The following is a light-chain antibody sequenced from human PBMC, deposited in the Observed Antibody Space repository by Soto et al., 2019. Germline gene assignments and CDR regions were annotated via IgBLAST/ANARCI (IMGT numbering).Light chain of an antibody. V-gene: IGKV1-6*01. J-gene: IGKJ4*01. CDR1: QAIRDD. CDR2: ATS. CDR3: LQAYSYPLT. Sequence: AIQFTQSPSSLSASVGDRVTITCRASQAIRDDLGLYQQKPGKAPKLLIYATSSLQSGVPSMFSCSGSGTDFTLTISSLQPEDFATYYCLQAYSYPLTFCGGTNVDIK.